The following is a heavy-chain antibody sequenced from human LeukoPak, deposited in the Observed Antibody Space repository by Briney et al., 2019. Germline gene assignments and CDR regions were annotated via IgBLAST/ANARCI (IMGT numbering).Heavy chain of an antibody. Sequence: PSETLSLTCAVSGGSISSGGYSWSWIRQPPGKGLEWIGYIYHSGSTYYNPSLKSRVTISVDRSKNQFSLKLSSVTAADTAVYYCARVPLQLYGWYFDLWGRGTLVTVSS. D-gene: IGHD1-1*01. CDR2: IYHSGST. CDR1: GGSISSGGYS. CDR3: ARVPLQLYGWYFDL. J-gene: IGHJ2*01. V-gene: IGHV4-30-2*01.